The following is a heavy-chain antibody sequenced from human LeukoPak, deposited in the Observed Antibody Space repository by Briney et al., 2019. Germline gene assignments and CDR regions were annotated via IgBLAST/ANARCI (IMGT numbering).Heavy chain of an antibody. CDR2: IYYSGGT. CDR3: ARHYGVPPRGTDV. Sequence: SETLSLTCTVSGVSFSRNFWGWVREPPGKGVQWIGNIYYSGGTNYNPSLQSRISMSVDRSKNQFSLKVSSVPAADTAVYYCARHYGVPPRGTDVWGQGTTVTVSS. D-gene: IGHD2-8*01. V-gene: IGHV4-59*08. J-gene: IGHJ6*02. CDR1: GVSFSRNF.